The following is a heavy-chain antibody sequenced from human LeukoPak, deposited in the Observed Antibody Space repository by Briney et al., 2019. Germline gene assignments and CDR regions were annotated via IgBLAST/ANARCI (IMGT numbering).Heavy chain of an antibody. J-gene: IGHJ4*02. D-gene: IGHD2-15*01. V-gene: IGHV4-59*01. CDR3: ARFKAFYCSGGSCYTGAFDY. Sequence: SETLSLTCTVSGGSISSYYWSWIRQPPGKGLEWIGYIYYSGSTNYNPSLKSRVTISVETPKNQFSLKLSSVTAADTAVYYCARFKAFYCSGGSCYTGAFDYWGQGTLVTVSS. CDR2: IYYSGST. CDR1: GGSISSYY.